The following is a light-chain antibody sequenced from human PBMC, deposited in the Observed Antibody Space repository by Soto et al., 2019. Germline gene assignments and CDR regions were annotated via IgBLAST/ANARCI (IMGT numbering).Light chain of an antibody. CDR1: QTVSRY. J-gene: IGKJ1*01. CDR3: QQTYSNLWT. V-gene: IGKV1-39*01. Sequence: DIQLTQSPSSLSASVGDTVTITFRASQTVSRYLNWYQQKSGTAPKLLIYAASTLHTGVPSRFSGRGSGTDFTLTINNLQREDFADYFCQQTYSNLWTFGQGTRWIS. CDR2: AAS.